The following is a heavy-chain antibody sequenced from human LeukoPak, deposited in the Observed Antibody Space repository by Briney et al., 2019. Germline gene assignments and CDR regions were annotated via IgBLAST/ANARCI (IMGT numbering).Heavy chain of an antibody. D-gene: IGHD3-3*01. CDR1: GYSFTNYW. CDR2: ISPGDSDT. V-gene: IGHV5-51*01. CDR3: ARTITIFGVVSSMDV. J-gene: IGHJ6*02. Sequence: GESLKISCKVSGYSFTNYWIAWVRQMPGKGLEWMGIISPGDSDTRYSPSFQGQVTISADKSISTAYLQWSSLKASDTAMYYCARTITIFGVVSSMDVWGQGTTVTVSS.